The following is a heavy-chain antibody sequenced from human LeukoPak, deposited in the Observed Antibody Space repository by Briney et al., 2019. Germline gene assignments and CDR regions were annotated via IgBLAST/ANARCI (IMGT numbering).Heavy chain of an antibody. CDR2: IYYSGST. CDR1: GGSISSYY. J-gene: IGHJ4*02. D-gene: IGHD5/OR15-5a*01. CDR3: ARDLRGNYFDY. V-gene: IGHV4-59*01. Sequence: SETLSLTRTVSGGSISSYYWSWIRQPPGKGLEWIGYIYYSGSTNYNPSLKSRVTISVDTSKNQFSLKLSSVTAADTAVYYCARDLRGNYFDYWGQGTLVTVSS.